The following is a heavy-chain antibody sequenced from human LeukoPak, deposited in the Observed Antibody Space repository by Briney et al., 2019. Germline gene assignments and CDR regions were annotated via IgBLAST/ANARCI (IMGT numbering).Heavy chain of an antibody. J-gene: IGHJ4*02. CDR2: ISAYNGNT. Sequence: ASVKVSCKASGYSFTSNAISWVRQAPGQGLEWMGWISAYNGNTNYAQKFQGRVTMTTDRSTSTAYMELRSLRSDDTAVYYCARAELRYFDWPPGDYWGQGTLVTVSS. CDR3: ARAELRYFDWPPGDY. CDR1: GYSFTSNA. V-gene: IGHV1-18*01. D-gene: IGHD3-9*01.